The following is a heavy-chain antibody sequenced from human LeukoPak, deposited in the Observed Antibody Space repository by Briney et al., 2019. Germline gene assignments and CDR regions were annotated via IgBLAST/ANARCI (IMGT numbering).Heavy chain of an antibody. D-gene: IGHD2-2*01. CDR3: ARVNFGSTRWGDYYYYYMDV. CDR1: GGTFSSYA. Sequence: SVKVSCKASGGTFSSYAISWVRQAPGQGLEWMGGIIPIFGTANYAQKFQGRVTITADESTSTAYMELSSLRSEDTAVYYCARVNFGSTRWGDYYYYYMDVWGKGTTVTVSS. J-gene: IGHJ6*03. V-gene: IGHV1-69*13. CDR2: IIPIFGTA.